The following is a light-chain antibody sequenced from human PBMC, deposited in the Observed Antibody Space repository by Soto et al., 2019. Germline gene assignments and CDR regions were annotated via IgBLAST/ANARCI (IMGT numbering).Light chain of an antibody. CDR2: EIS. CDR3: SAYTVSRTYV. Sequence: QSALTQPASVSESPGQSITISCTGTSSDVGASDYVSWYQQHPGKAPQLIIYEISNRPSGISYRFSGSKSGNTASLTISGLQGEDEADYYCSAYTVSRTYVFGTGTKVTVL. CDR1: SSDVGASDY. V-gene: IGLV2-14*01. J-gene: IGLJ1*01.